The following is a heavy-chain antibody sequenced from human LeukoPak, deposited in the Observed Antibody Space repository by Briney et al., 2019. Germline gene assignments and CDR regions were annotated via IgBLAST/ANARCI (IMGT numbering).Heavy chain of an antibody. Sequence: TGGSLRLSCAASGFTFSRSWMSWVRQAPGKGLEWVANIKEDGSAQYYLDPVKGRFTISRDNSKNTLYLQMNSLRAEDTAVYYCARFMGDGYNYDAFDIWGQGTMVTVSS. V-gene: IGHV3-7*03. CDR1: GFTFSRSW. CDR3: ARFMGDGYNYDAFDI. J-gene: IGHJ3*02. D-gene: IGHD5-24*01. CDR2: IKEDGSAQ.